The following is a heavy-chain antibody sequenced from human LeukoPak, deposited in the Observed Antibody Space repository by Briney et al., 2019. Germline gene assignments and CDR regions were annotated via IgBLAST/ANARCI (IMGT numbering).Heavy chain of an antibody. V-gene: IGHV3-21*01. J-gene: IGHJ4*02. D-gene: IGHD3-22*01. CDR2: ISTSSTYI. CDR3: ATGRHYYDSSGYYFYYFDY. Sequence: GGSLRLSCAASGFSFSNYNINWVRQAPGKGLEWVSSISTSSTYIFYADSVKGRFTISRDNAKNSLYLQMNSRRADDTAVYYCATGRHYYDSSGYYFYYFDYWGQGTLVTVSS. CDR1: GFSFSNYN.